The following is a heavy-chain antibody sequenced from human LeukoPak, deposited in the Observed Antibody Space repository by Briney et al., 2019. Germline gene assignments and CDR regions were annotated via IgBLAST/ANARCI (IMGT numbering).Heavy chain of an antibody. CDR2: IYHSGST. D-gene: IGHD6-19*01. CDR1: GYSISSGYY. J-gene: IGHJ4*02. CDR3: ASTGYSSGWYVGSYFDY. V-gene: IGHV4-38-2*02. Sequence: KPSETLSLTCTVSGYSISSGYYWGRIRQPPGKGLEWIGSIYHSGSTYYNPSLKSRVTISVDTSKNQFSLKLSSVTAADTAVYYCASTGYSSGWYVGSYFDYWGQGTLVTVSS.